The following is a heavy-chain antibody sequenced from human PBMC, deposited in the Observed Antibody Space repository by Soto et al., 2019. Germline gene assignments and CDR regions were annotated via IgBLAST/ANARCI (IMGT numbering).Heavy chain of an antibody. D-gene: IGHD6-13*01. V-gene: IGHV4-31*03. CDR3: ASSYSSRFDY. Sequence: SETLSLTCTVSGVSISSGVHYWSWIRQHPGKGLEWIGYIYYSGSTYYNPSLKSRVTISVDTSKNQFSLKLSSVTAADTAVYYCASSYSSRFDYWGQGTLVTVSS. J-gene: IGHJ4*02. CDR2: IYYSGST. CDR1: GVSISSGVHY.